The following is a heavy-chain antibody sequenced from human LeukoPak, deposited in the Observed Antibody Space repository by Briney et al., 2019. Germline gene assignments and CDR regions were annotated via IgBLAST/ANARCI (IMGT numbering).Heavy chain of an antibody. CDR2: IYYSGST. Sequence: PSETLSLTCTVSGGSISSYYWSWIRQPPGKGLEWIGYIYYSGSTKYNPSLKSRVTISVDTSKNQFSLKLSSVTAADTAVYYCARCSGWYMDYWGQGTLVTVSS. J-gene: IGHJ4*02. V-gene: IGHV4-59*01. CDR3: ARCSGWYMDY. CDR1: GGSISSYY. D-gene: IGHD6-19*01.